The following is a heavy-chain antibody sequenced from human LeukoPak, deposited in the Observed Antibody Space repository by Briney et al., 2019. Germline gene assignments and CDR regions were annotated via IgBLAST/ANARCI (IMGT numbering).Heavy chain of an antibody. D-gene: IGHD3-22*01. CDR1: GDSISNYY. CDR2: IHYSEST. V-gene: IGHV4-59*01. J-gene: IGHJ4*02. Sequence: SETLFLTCTVSGDSISNYYWSWIRQPPGKGLEWIGYIHYSESTNYNPSLKSRVTISTDTSKSQFSLNLRSVTAEDMGIYYCARGRCRNSGCRPYFDYWGQGTQVTVSS. CDR3: ARGRCRNSGCRPYFDY.